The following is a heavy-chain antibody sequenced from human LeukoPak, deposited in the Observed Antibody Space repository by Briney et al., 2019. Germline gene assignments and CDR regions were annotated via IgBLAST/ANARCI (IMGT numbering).Heavy chain of an antibody. J-gene: IGHJ3*02. V-gene: IGHV4-4*02. CDR1: GGSISSSNW. D-gene: IGHD6-13*01. CDR3: ARELSLVEVRWSGLTAARGAFDI. CDR2: IYYSGST. Sequence: SETLSLTCAVSGGSISSSNWWSWVRQPPGKGLEWIGSIYYSGSTYYNPSLKSRVTISVDTSKNQFSLKLSSVTAADTAVYYCARELSLVEVRWSGLTAARGAFDIWGQGTMVTVSS.